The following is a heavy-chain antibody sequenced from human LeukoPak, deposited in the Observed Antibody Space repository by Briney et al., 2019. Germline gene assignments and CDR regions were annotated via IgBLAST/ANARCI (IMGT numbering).Heavy chain of an antibody. V-gene: IGHV3-23*01. CDR1: GFTFSSYA. CDR2: ISGSGGST. Sequence: GSLRLSCAASGFTFSSYAMSWVRQAPGKGLEWVSAISGSGGSTYYADSVKGRFTISRDNFKNTLYLQMNSLRAEDTAVYYCAKDLPFIAAAGTGVDYWGQGTLVTVSS. CDR3: AKDLPFIAAAGTGVDY. D-gene: IGHD6-13*01. J-gene: IGHJ4*02.